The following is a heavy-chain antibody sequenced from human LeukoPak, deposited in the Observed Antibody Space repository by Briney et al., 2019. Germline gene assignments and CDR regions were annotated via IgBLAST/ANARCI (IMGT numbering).Heavy chain of an antibody. CDR3: ARSRSYRAWFDP. J-gene: IGHJ5*02. D-gene: IGHD1-26*01. Sequence: GGSLRLSCAASGFTFDDYAMHWVRQAPGKGLEWVSLISWDGGSTDYADSVKGRFTISRDNAKNSLYLQMNSLRAEDTAVYYCARSRSYRAWFDPWGQGTLVTVSS. V-gene: IGHV3-43D*03. CDR1: GFTFDDYA. CDR2: ISWDGGST.